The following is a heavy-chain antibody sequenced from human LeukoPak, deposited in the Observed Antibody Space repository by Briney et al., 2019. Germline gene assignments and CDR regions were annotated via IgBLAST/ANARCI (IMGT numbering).Heavy chain of an antibody. V-gene: IGHV3-23*01. Sequence: QSSETLSLTCTVSGGSISSSSYYWGWIRQPPGKGLEWVSAISGSGGSTYYADSVKGRFTISRDNSKNTLYLQMNSLRAEDTAVYYCAKDISDPGTYYYDSSGLYWGQGTLVTVSS. CDR3: AKDISDPGTYYYDSSGLY. CDR1: GGSISSSSYY. CDR2: ISGSGGST. D-gene: IGHD3-22*01. J-gene: IGHJ4*02.